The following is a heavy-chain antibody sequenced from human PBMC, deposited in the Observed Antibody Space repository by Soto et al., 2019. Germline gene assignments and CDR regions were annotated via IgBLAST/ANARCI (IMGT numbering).Heavy chain of an antibody. J-gene: IGHJ4*02. V-gene: IGHV3-7*04. CDR2: IKPDGGDK. Sequence: EVQVVESGGGLAQPGGSLRLSCAASGFTFSSYWMTWLRQAPGKGLEWVANIKPDGGDKWHVDSVKGRFTISRDNAKNSLYLQMNSLRVEDTAVYYCGGANYWGQGILVTVSS. CDR1: GFTFSSYW. CDR3: GGANY.